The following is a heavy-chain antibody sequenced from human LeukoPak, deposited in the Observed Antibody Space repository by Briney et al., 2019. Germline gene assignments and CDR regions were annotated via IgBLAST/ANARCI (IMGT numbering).Heavy chain of an antibody. V-gene: IGHV1-2*02. CDR1: GYTFTGYY. CDR3: ARDIYDYVWGSYRLFDY. CDR2: INPNSGGT. J-gene: IGHJ4*02. Sequence: GASVKVSCKASGYTFTGYYMHWVRQAPGQGLEWMGWINPNSGGTNYAQKFQGRVTMTRDTSISTAYMELSRLRSDDTAMYYCARDIYDYVWGSYRLFDYWGQGTLVTVSS. D-gene: IGHD3-16*02.